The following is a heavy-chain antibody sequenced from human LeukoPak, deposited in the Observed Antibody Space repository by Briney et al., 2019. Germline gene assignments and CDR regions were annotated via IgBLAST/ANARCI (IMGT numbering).Heavy chain of an antibody. D-gene: IGHD3-16*01. CDR2: IKQDGSER. Sequence: PGGSLRLSCAASGFTFSSYAMSWVRQAPGKGLEWVANIKQDGSERYYVDSVKGRFTISRDNAKNSLYLQMNSLRAEDTAVYYCARFGEIDYWGQGTLVTVSS. V-gene: IGHV3-7*03. CDR1: GFTFSSYA. CDR3: ARFGEIDY. J-gene: IGHJ4*02.